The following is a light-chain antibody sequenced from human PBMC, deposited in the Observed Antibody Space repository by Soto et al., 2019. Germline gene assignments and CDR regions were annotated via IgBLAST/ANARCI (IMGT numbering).Light chain of an antibody. J-gene: IGLJ1*01. Sequence: QSALAQPASVSGSPGQSITISCTGTSSDVGGYNFVSWYQHHPGKAPKLMIYEVNNRPSGVSNRFSGSKSGNTASLTISGLQAEDEGEYYCSSYTTTSTPFVFGTGTKVTVL. CDR2: EVN. CDR1: SSDVGGYNF. V-gene: IGLV2-14*01. CDR3: SSYTTTSTPFV.